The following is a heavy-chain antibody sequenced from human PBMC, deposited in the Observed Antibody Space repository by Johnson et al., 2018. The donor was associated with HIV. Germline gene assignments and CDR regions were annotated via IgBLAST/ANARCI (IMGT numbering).Heavy chain of an antibody. CDR3: ARETGDDAFDI. D-gene: IGHD7-27*01. CDR1: GFTFSSYA. Sequence: QVQLVESGGGVVQPGRSLRLSCAASGFTFSSYAMHWVRQAPGKGLEWVAVISYDGSNKYYADSVKGRFTISRDNSKNTVFLQMNSLRAEDTAVYYCARETGDDAFDIWGQGTMVTVSS. J-gene: IGHJ3*02. V-gene: IGHV3-30-3*01. CDR2: ISYDGSNK.